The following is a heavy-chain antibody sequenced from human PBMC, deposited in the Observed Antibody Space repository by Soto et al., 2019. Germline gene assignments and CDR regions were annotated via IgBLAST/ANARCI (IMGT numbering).Heavy chain of an antibody. D-gene: IGHD6-13*01. V-gene: IGHV4-61*01. CDR2: IYYSGST. CDR3: ARVVSAGRIDY. J-gene: IGHJ4*02. Sequence: SETLSLTCTVSGGSVSSGSYYWSWIRQPPGKGLEWIGYIYYSGSTNYNPSLKSRVTISVDTSKNQFSLKLSSVTAADTAVYYCARVVSAGRIDYWGQGTLVTVSS. CDR1: GGSVSSGSYY.